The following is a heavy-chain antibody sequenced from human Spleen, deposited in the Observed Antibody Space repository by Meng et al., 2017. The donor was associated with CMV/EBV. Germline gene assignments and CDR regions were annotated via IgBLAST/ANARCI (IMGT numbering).Heavy chain of an antibody. CDR1: GFTFSSYA. J-gene: IGHJ4*02. D-gene: IGHD6-19*01. Sequence: SYAASGFTFSSYAMHWVRQAPGKGLEWVAVISYDGSNKYYADSVKGRFTISRDNSKNTPYLQMNSLRAEDTAVYYCARDRQWLVYFDYWGQGTLVTVSS. CDR2: ISYDGSNK. CDR3: ARDRQWLVYFDY. V-gene: IGHV3-30*04.